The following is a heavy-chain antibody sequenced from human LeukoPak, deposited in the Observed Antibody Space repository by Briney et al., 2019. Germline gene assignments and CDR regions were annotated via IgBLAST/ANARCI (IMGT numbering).Heavy chain of an antibody. V-gene: IGHV3-74*03. J-gene: IGHJ4*02. D-gene: IGHD4-17*01. Sequence: GGSLRLSCAASGLTFNTYWMHWVREGPGKGLLSASHINNDGSGTKYADSAMGRFTISRDNAKNTLYLQMNSLRAEDTAVYYCVREGSGDTPFDHWGQGTLVTVSS. CDR2: INNDGSGT. CDR1: GLTFNTYW. CDR3: VREGSGDTPFDH.